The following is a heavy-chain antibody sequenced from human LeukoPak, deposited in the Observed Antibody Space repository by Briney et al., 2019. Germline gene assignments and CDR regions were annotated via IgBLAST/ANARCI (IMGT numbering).Heavy chain of an antibody. D-gene: IGHD3-10*01. CDR2: IYYSGST. J-gene: IGHJ4*02. V-gene: IGHV4-59*01. CDR1: GGSISSYY. Sequence: SETLSLTCTVSGGSISSYYWSWIRQPPGKGLEWIGYIYYSGSTNYNPSLKSRVTISVDTSKNQFSLKLSSVTAADTAVYYCARVSYGSEIDYWGQGTLVTVSS. CDR3: ARVSYGSEIDY.